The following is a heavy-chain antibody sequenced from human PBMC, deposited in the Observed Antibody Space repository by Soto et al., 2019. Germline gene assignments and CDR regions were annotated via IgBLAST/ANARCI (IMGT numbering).Heavy chain of an antibody. J-gene: IGHJ6*02. CDR1: GGTFSSYA. CDR2: VIPIFGTA. D-gene: IGHD3-3*01. V-gene: IGHV1-69*13. Sequence: SVKVSCKASGGTFSSYAISWVRQAPGQGLEWMGGVIPIFGTANYAQKFQGRVTITADESTSTAYMELSSLRSEDTAVYYCARVILEAYGMDVWGQGTTVTVSS. CDR3: ARVILEAYGMDV.